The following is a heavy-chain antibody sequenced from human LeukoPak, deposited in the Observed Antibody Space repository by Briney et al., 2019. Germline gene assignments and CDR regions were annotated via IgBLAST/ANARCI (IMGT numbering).Heavy chain of an antibody. J-gene: IGHJ3*02. CDR2: IYTSGST. CDR3: ARVGYDSSGYYPSDAFDI. CDR1: CGSISRYY. D-gene: IGHD3-22*01. Sequence: SETLSLTCTVSCGSISRYYWSWIRQPAGKGLECIGRIYTSGSTNYNPSLKSRVTMSVDTSKNQFSLKLSSVTAADTAVYYCARVGYDSSGYYPSDAFDIWGQGTMVTVSS. V-gene: IGHV4-4*07.